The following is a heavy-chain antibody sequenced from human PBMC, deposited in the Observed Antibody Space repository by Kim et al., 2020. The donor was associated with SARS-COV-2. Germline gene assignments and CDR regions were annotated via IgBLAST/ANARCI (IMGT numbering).Heavy chain of an antibody. J-gene: IGHJ4*02. CDR2: IYPGDSDT. V-gene: IGHV5-51*01. Sequence: GESLKISCKGSGYSFTSYWIGWVRQMPGKGLEWMGIIYPGDSDTRYSPSFQGQVTISADKSISTAYLQWNRLKASDTAMYYCARSPNYYGSGSYYNFDYWGQGTLVTVSS. CDR3: ARSPNYYGSGSYYNFDY. D-gene: IGHD3-10*01. CDR1: GYSFTSYW.